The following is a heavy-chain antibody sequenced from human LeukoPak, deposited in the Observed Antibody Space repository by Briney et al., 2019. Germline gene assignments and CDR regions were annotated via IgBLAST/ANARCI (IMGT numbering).Heavy chain of an antibody. J-gene: IGHJ4*02. D-gene: IGHD5-24*01. CDR1: GFSFSSYG. Sequence: GGSLRLSCAASGFSFSSYGMHWIRQAPGKGLEWVALISHAGSNEYYAASVKGRFTISRDNSNNTFYLQMNSLRPEDTTVYYCAKDDRWLQFCCWGQGTLVTVSA. CDR2: ISHAGSNE. CDR3: AKDDRWLQFCC. V-gene: IGHV3-30*18.